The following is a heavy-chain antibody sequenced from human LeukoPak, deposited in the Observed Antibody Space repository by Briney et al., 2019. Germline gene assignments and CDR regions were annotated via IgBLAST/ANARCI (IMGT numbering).Heavy chain of an antibody. J-gene: IGHJ5*02. V-gene: IGHV4-59*12. D-gene: IGHD3-10*01. CDR1: GGSISSYY. CDR3: ARDGSGSYRHWFDP. CDR2: IYYSGST. Sequence: SETLSLTCTVSGGSISSYYWSWIRQPPGKGLEWIGYIYYSGSTNYNPSLKSRVTISVDTSKNQFSLKLNSVTAADTAVYFCARDGSGSYRHWFDPWGQGTLVTVSS.